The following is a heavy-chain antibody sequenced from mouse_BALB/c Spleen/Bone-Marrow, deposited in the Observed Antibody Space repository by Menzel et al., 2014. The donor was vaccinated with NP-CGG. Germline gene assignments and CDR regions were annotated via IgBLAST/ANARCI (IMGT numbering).Heavy chain of an antibody. V-gene: IGHV4-1*02. J-gene: IGHJ4*01. CDR3: ARQGWLLGMDY. CDR2: INPDSSTI. Sequence: EVKLMESGGGLVQPGGSLKLSCAASGFDFSRYWMSWVRQAPGKGLEWIGEINPDSSTINYTPSLKDKFIISRDNAKNTLYLQMSKVRAEDTALYYCARQGWLLGMDYWGQGTSVTVSS. CDR1: GFDFSRYW. D-gene: IGHD2-3*01.